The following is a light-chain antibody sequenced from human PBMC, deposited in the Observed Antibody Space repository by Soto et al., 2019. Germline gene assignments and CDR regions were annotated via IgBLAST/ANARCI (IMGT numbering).Light chain of an antibody. CDR3: QQYNSYSWT. CDR2: KAS. Sequence: DIQMTQSPSTLSASVGDRVTITCRASQSISSWLAWYQQKPGKAPKLLIYKASSLESGVPSRFSGSGSGTEFTLTISSLQPDDFATYYCQQYNSYSWTFGQGTEVENK. CDR1: QSISSW. J-gene: IGKJ1*01. V-gene: IGKV1-5*03.